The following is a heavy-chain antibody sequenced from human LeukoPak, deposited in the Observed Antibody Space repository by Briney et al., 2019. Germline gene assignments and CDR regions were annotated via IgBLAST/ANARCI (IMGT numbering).Heavy chain of an antibody. CDR2: IYYSGST. CDR1: GGSPSSSSYY. D-gene: IGHD1-1*01. Sequence: PSETLSLTCTVSGGSPSSSSYYWGWIRQPPGEGLEWIGSIYYSGSTYYNPSLKSRVTISVDTSKTQFSLKLSSVTAADTAVYYCAVNLTRHTFDIWGQGTMVTVSS. J-gene: IGHJ3*02. V-gene: IGHV4-39*01. CDR3: AVNLTRHTFDI.